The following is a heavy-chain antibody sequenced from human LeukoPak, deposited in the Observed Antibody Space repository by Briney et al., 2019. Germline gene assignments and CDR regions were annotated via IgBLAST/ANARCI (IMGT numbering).Heavy chain of an antibody. D-gene: IGHD3-22*01. CDR2: IYTSGST. CDR1: GNSISSGDYY. J-gene: IGHJ4*02. V-gene: IGHV4-61*02. CDR3: ARASYSYDISGWVPFDY. Sequence: ASETLSLTCTVSGNSISSGDYYWSWIRQPAGKGLEWIGRIYTSGSTTYNPSLKSRVTISGDTSENRFSLRLSSVTAADTAVYYCARASYSYDISGWVPFDYWGQGTLVTVSS.